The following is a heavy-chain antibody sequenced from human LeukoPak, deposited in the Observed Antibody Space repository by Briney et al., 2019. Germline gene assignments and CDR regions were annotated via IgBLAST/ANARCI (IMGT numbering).Heavy chain of an antibody. J-gene: IGHJ4*02. CDR2: IRGKANSYAP. CDR3: LVTGWVY. Sequence: PGGCLRLSCEASGFTFSGSAMHWVRQASGEGLEWVGRIRGKANSYAPAYAASVEGRFTISRDDSKNTAYLQMNSLKTEDTAVYYCLVTGWVYWGQGTLVTVST. V-gene: IGHV3-73*01. CDR1: GFTFSGSA. D-gene: IGHD2-21*02.